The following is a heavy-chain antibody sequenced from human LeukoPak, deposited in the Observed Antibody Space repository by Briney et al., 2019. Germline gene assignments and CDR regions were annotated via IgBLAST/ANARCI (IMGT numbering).Heavy chain of an antibody. J-gene: IGHJ5*02. D-gene: IGHD6-19*01. Sequence: SETLSLTSAVSGGSFSNYLWNWIRQPAGKGLEWIGEINHSGNTKYNPSLKSRVTISVDTSKGQFSLILTSVTAADTAVYYCASGVSRGWSNQNSFDTWREGSLVTVSS. V-gene: IGHV4-34*01. CDR2: INHSGNT. CDR1: GGSFSNYL. CDR3: ASGVSRGWSNQNSFDT.